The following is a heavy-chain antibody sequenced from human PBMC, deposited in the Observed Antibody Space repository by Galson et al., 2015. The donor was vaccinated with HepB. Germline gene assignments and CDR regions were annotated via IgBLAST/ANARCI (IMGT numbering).Heavy chain of an antibody. CDR2: ISVSGSPT. V-gene: IGHV3-48*01. J-gene: IGHJ6*03. CDR3: VRAEVAANKSVSPYNVYYYMDV. CDR1: GLIFNTYS. Sequence: SLRLSCAASGLIFNTYSMNWVRQAPGKGLEWLSHISVSGSPTYYADSVRGRFTISRNNAKNSLYLQMNSLRVDDTAVYYCVRAEVAANKSVSPYNVYYYMDVWGKGTTVTVSS. D-gene: IGHD5-12*01.